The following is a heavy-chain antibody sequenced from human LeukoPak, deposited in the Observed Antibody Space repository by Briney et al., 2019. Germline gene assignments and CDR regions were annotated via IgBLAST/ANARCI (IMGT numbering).Heavy chain of an antibody. CDR3: AREQSRPFEESTFYFDS. V-gene: IGHV1-2*02. D-gene: IGHD3-10*01. Sequence: ASVKVSCKASGYTFTGHYMNWVRQAPGQGLEWMGWINPNSGGTNYAQKFQGRVTMTRDTSISTAYMELSSLRSDDTAVYYCAREQSRPFEESTFYFDSWGQGTLVTFSS. J-gene: IGHJ4*02. CDR2: INPNSGGT. CDR1: GYTFTGHY.